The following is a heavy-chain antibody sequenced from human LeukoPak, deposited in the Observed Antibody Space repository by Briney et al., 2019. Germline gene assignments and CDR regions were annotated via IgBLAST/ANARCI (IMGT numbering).Heavy chain of an antibody. J-gene: IGHJ5*02. Sequence: GGSLRLSCAASGFTFSSYNMNWVRQAPGKGLEWVSYITSSSSTIYYADSVRGRFTISRDNAKNSLYLQMNSLRAEDTAVYYCARDRYSNYVFWFDPWGQGTLVTVSS. CDR3: ARDRYSNYVFWFDP. CDR2: ITSSSSTI. V-gene: IGHV3-48*01. D-gene: IGHD4-11*01. CDR1: GFTFSSYN.